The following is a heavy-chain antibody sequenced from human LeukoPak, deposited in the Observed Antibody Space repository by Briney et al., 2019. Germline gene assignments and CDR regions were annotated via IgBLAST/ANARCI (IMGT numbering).Heavy chain of an antibody. D-gene: IGHD3-10*01. J-gene: IGHJ5*02. CDR1: GYSISSGYH. CDR2: IYHSGST. CDR3: YGSGSYFEWFDP. V-gene: IGHV4-38-2*01. Sequence: SETLSLTCAVSGYSISSGYHWGWIRQPPGKGLEWIGSIYHSGSTYYNPSLKSRVTISVDTSKNQFSLKLSSVTAADTAVYYCYGSGSYFEWFDPWGQGTLVTVSS.